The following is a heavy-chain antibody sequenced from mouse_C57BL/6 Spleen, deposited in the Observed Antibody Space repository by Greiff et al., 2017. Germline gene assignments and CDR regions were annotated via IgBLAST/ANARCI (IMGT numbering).Heavy chain of an antibody. CDR3: AKAVTDYSNPMDY. Sequence: EVQLVESGGGLVKPGGSLKLSCAASGFTFSSYAMSWVRQTPEKRLEWVATISDGGSYTYYTSNVKGRITNSRDNAKNNLYLQMRHLKSEDTAMDYCAKAVTDYSNPMDYWGQGTTLTVSS. J-gene: IGHJ2*01. D-gene: IGHD2-5*01. CDR1: GFTFSSYA. CDR2: ISDGGSYT. V-gene: IGHV5-4*01.